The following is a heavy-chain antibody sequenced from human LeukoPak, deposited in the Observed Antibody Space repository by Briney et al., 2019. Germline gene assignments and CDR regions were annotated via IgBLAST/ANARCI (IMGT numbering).Heavy chain of an antibody. CDR1: RFTFSSYS. CDR3: ARDRGSSSWSDDAFDI. V-gene: IGHV3-21*01. J-gene: IGHJ3*02. Sequence: GGSLRLSCSASRFTFSSYSMNWVRQAPGKGLEWISSISSSSSYIYYADSVKGRFTISRDNAKNSLYLQMNSLRAEDTAVYYCARDRGSSSWSDDAFDIWGPGTMVTVSS. CDR2: ISSSSSYI. D-gene: IGHD6-13*01.